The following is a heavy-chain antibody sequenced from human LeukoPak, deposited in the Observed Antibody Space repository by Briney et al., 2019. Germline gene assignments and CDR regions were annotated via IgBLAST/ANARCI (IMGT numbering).Heavy chain of an antibody. CDR1: GYTFISYG. Sequence: ASVKVSCKASGYTFISYGISWVRQAPGQGLEWVGWVSAYADDTNYVQKFQGRVTMTTDTSTGTAYMELRSLRSDDTAVYYCARDCIGCHGFDYWGQGTLVTVSS. D-gene: IGHD2-15*01. V-gene: IGHV1-18*01. J-gene: IGHJ4*02. CDR2: VSAYADDT. CDR3: ARDCIGCHGFDY.